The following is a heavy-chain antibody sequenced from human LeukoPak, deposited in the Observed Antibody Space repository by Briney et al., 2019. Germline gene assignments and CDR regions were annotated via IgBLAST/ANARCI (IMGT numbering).Heavy chain of an antibody. D-gene: IGHD6-6*01. CDR2: INDRGGT. V-gene: IGHV4-34*01. Sequence: PSETLSLTCTVYGGSFGGFYWSWVRQPPGTGLEWIGHINDRGGTNYNPSLKSRVTISVDTSNNNFSLKMNSVTAADTAVYYCARRSAYSSSSGFNLWGQGTLVTVSS. J-gene: IGHJ4*02. CDR3: ARRSAYSSSSGFNL. CDR1: GGSFGGFY.